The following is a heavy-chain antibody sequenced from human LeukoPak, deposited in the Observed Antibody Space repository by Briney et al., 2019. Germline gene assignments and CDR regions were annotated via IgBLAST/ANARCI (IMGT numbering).Heavy chain of an antibody. V-gene: IGHV3-30*18. CDR3: AKDVAAVAGLFDY. J-gene: IGHJ4*02. Sequence: GGSLRLSCAASGSTFSSYGMHWVRQAPGKGLEWVAVISYDGSNKYYADSVKGRFTISRDNSKNTLYLQMNSLRAEDTAVYYCAKDVAAVAGLFDYWGQGTLVTVSS. D-gene: IGHD6-19*01. CDR1: GSTFSSYG. CDR2: ISYDGSNK.